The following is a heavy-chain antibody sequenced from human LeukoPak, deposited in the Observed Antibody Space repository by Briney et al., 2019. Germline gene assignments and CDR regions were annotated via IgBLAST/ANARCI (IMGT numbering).Heavy chain of an antibody. Sequence: PSETLSLTCAVSGYSISSGYYWGWIRQPPGKGLEWIGSIYHSGSTYYNPSLKSRVTISVDTSKNQFSLKLSSVTAADTAVYYCARALTPESAFDYWGQGTLVTISS. V-gene: IGHV4-38-2*01. CDR1: GYSISSGYY. J-gene: IGHJ4*02. CDR2: IYHSGST. CDR3: ARALTPESAFDY.